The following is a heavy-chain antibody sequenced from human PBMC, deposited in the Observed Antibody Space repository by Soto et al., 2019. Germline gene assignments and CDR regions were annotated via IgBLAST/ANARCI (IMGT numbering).Heavy chain of an antibody. CDR2: IYSGGNT. CDR3: AREVRVRGFAFDI. J-gene: IGHJ3*02. D-gene: IGHD3-3*01. CDR1: GFTFSSYS. V-gene: IGHV3-66*01. Sequence: PGGSLSLSCAASGFTFSSYSMNWVRQAPGKGLEWVSYIYSGGNTYYADSVKGRFTISRDNSKNMLYLQMNSLRVEDTAVYYCAREVRVRGFAFDIWGQGTMVTVSS.